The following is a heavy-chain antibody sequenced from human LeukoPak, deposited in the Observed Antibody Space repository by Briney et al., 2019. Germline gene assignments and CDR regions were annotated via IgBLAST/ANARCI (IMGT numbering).Heavy chain of an antibody. CDR3: ARGRSSAWPYYFDY. CDR1: GFTFSGYG. CDR2: IWYDGSNE. V-gene: IGHV3-33*01. Sequence: GGSLRLSCGTSGFTFSGYGMHWVRQAPGKGLEWVALIWYDGSNEYYVDSVKGRSTISRDNSKNTLDLQMNSLGAEDTAVYYCARGRSSAWPYYFDYWGQGTLVTVSS. J-gene: IGHJ4*02. D-gene: IGHD6-19*01.